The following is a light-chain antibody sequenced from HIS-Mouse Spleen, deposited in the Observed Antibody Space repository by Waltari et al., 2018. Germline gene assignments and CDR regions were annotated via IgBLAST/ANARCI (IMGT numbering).Light chain of an antibody. CDR2: EGS. J-gene: IGLJ3*02. Sequence: QSALTQPASVSGSPGQSITISCTGTSSDVGSYHLVSWYQQHPGKAPKRMIYEGSKRPSGVSNRFSGSKSGNTASLTISGLQAEDEADYYCCSYAVSSTWVFGGGTKLTVL. V-gene: IGLV2-23*01. CDR3: CSYAVSSTWV. CDR1: SSDVGSYHL.